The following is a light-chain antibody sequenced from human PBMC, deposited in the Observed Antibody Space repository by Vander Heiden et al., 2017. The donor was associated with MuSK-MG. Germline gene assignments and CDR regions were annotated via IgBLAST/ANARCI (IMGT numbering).Light chain of an antibody. J-gene: IGKJ4*01. CDR1: QSVSIY. Sequence: VLAQSPATLSLSPGERATLSCRASQSVSIYLAWYQQKPGQAPRLLIYDASNRATGIPARFSGSGYGTDFTLTISSLEPEAFAFYYCQQRSNWPRLTFGGGTKVEIK. CDR2: DAS. CDR3: QQRSNWPRLT. V-gene: IGKV3-11*01.